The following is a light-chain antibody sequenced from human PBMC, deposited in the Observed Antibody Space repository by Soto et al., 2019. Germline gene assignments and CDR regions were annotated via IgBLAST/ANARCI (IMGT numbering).Light chain of an antibody. Sequence: DIQMTQSPSTLSASIGDRVTITCRASQSITTFLAWYQQKPGKAPQILIYDASKLEPGVPSRLSGGGSGTECTLTISSLQPDDVATYYCQQYSTYPLTLGGGTKVDIK. CDR2: DAS. V-gene: IGKV1-5*01. CDR1: QSITTF. J-gene: IGKJ4*01. CDR3: QQYSTYPLT.